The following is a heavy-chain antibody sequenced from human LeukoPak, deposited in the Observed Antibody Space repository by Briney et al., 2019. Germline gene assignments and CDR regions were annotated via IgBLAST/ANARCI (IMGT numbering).Heavy chain of an antibody. J-gene: IGHJ4*02. D-gene: IGHD3-3*01. V-gene: IGHV1-69*13. CDR1: GGTFSRHA. CDR3: ARWAAPRESGGDFWSGPFDY. Sequence: SVTVSCKHSGGTFSRHAFSWVRQAPGQGPEWMGGNTPMFGTPKNAQKFQGRVTLSADESATTVYMELTNLRLEDTAVYYCARWAAPRESGGDFWSGPFDYWGQGTLVTVSS. CDR2: NTPMFGTP.